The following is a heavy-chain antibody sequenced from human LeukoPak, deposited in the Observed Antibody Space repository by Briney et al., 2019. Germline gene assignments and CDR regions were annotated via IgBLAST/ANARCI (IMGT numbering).Heavy chain of an antibody. J-gene: IGHJ6*02. Sequence: GGSLRLSCAASGFTFSSYWMSWVRQAPGKGLERVANIKQDGSEKYYVDSVKGRFTISRDNAKNSLYLQMNSLRAEDTAVYYCARDPYSSGWPSYYYYGMDVWSQGTTVTVSS. CDR2: IKQDGSEK. CDR1: GFTFSSYW. CDR3: ARDPYSSGWPSYYYYGMDV. V-gene: IGHV3-7*01. D-gene: IGHD6-19*01.